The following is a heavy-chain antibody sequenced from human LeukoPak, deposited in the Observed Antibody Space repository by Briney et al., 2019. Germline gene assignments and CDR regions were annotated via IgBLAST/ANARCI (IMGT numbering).Heavy chain of an antibody. CDR3: ARGGARESYYFDY. J-gene: IGHJ4*02. V-gene: IGHV1-69*05. Sequence: ASVNVSCKASGYTFTGYYMHWVRQAPGQGLEWMGGIIPICGTANYAQKFQGRVTITTDESTSTAYMELSSLRSEDTAVYYCARGGARESYYFDYWGQGTLVTVSS. D-gene: IGHD1-26*01. CDR1: GYTFTGYY. CDR2: IIPICGTA.